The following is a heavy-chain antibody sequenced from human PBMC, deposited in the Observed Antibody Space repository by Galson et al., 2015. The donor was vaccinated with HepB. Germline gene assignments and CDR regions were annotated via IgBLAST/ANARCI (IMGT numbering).Heavy chain of an antibody. V-gene: IGHV5-51*01. CDR2: IYPGDSDT. Sequence: QSGAEVKKPGESLKISCKGSGYSFTSYWISWVRQMPGKGLEWMGIIYPGDSDTRYSPSFQGQVTISADKSISTAYLQWSSLKASDTAMYYCARPPLGYYDSSGFNDYWGQGTLVTVSS. D-gene: IGHD3-22*01. J-gene: IGHJ4*02. CDR3: ARPPLGYYDSSGFNDY. CDR1: GYSFTSYW.